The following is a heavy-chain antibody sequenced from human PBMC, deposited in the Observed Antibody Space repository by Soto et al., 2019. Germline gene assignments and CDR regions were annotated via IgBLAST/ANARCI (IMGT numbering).Heavy chain of an antibody. CDR3: ARDRYYDSSGYYSHFDY. Sequence: SVKVSCKASGGTFSSYTISWVRQAPGQGLEWMGRIIPILGIANYAQKLQGRVTMTTDTSTSTAYMELRSLRSDDTAVYYCARDRYYDSSGYYSHFDYWGQGTLVTVSS. CDR2: IIPILGIA. V-gene: IGHV1-69*04. D-gene: IGHD3-22*01. J-gene: IGHJ4*02. CDR1: GGTFSSYT.